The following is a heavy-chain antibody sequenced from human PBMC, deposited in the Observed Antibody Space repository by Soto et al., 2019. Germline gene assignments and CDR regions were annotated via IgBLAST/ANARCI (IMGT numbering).Heavy chain of an antibody. Sequence: ASGTLSLTCTVSGCSLSRGGYYWSWIRQHPGKGLEWIGYIYYGGSTYYNPSLKSRVTISVDTSKNQFSLKLSSVTAADTAVYYCARDCSGARTSYYMDVWGKGTTVTVSS. CDR2: IYYGGST. J-gene: IGHJ6*03. V-gene: IGHV4-31*03. CDR3: ARDCSGARTSYYMDV. D-gene: IGHD7-27*01. CDR1: GCSLSRGGYY.